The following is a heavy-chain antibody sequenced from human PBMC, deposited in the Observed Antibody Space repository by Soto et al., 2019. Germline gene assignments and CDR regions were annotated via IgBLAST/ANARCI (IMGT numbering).Heavy chain of an antibody. V-gene: IGHV4-30-2*01. Sequence: SETLSLTCAVSGGSISSGGYSWSWIRQPPGKGLEWIGYIYHSGSTYYNPSLKSRVTISVDRSKNQFSLKLSSVTAADTAVYYCARDDLSQGIFGVANWYFDLWGRGTLVTVSS. D-gene: IGHD3-3*01. CDR3: ARDDLSQGIFGVANWYFDL. J-gene: IGHJ2*01. CDR1: GGSISSGGYS. CDR2: IYHSGST.